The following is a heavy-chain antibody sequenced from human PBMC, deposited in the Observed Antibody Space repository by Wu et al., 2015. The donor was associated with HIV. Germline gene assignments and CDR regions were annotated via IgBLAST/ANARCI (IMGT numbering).Heavy chain of an antibody. CDR2: IIPMFGTT. V-gene: IGHV1-69*05. D-gene: IGHD5-18*01. Sequence: QVQVVQSGAEVKKPGSSVKVSCETSGGSFSRYAISWVRQAPGQGLEWMGGIIPMFGTTNYAHRFQGRLTITTDKSTSTAYMELSSLRSEDTAVYYCASYTATSPGVNAFDIWGQGTMVTVSS. CDR1: GGSFSRYA. J-gene: IGHJ3*02. CDR3: ASYTATSPGVNAFDI.